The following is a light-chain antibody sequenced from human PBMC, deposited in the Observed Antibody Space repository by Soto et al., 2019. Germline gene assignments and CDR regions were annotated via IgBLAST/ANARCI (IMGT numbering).Light chain of an antibody. Sequence: QSVLTQPASVYGSPGQSITISCTGTGTDVGTFDYVAWYQQSPGKAPKLIIYEVTNRPSGVSNRFSGSKSGNTASLTISGLQAQDEGYYFCSSYTSSVTYVFGTGTKVTVL. J-gene: IGLJ1*01. V-gene: IGLV2-14*01. CDR1: GTDVGTFDY. CDR3: SSYTSSVTYV. CDR2: EVT.